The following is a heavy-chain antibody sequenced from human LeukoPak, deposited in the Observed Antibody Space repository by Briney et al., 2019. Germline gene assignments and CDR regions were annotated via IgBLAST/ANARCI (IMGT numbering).Heavy chain of an antibody. D-gene: IGHD2-15*01. CDR1: GFIFSGYG. J-gene: IGHJ6*02. CDR3: ARVGCSGGSCRPYYYYAMDV. Sequence: PGGSLILSCAASGFIFSGYGMNWVRQAPGKGLEWVAVIWYDGSNKYYSESVKGRFTISRDNSKNTMYLQMNSLRAEDTAVYYCARVGCSGGSCRPYYYYAMDVWGQGTTVTVSS. CDR2: IWYDGSNK. V-gene: IGHV3-33*01.